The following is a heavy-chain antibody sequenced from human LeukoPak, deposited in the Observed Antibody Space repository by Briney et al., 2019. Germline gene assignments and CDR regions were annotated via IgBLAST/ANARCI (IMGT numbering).Heavy chain of an antibody. J-gene: IGHJ3*02. CDR1: GGSISSGDHY. CDR3: ARTSYYDFWSGPI. CDR2: IYYSGST. D-gene: IGHD3-3*01. Sequence: SETLSLTCTVSGGSISSGDHYWSWIRQPPGKGLEWIGYIYYSGSTYYNPSLKGRVTISVDTSKNQFSLKLSSVTAADTAVYYCARTSYYDFWSGPIWGQGTMVTVSS. V-gene: IGHV4-30-4*08.